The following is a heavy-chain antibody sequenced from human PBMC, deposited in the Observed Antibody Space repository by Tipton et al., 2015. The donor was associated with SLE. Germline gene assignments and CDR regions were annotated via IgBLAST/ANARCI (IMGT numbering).Heavy chain of an antibody. CDR1: GGSIGSYY. CDR2: IHYSGST. D-gene: IGHD3-10*01. J-gene: IGHJ6*02. V-gene: IGHV4-59*01. CDR3: AAGSGSYFFNGMDV. Sequence: GLVKPSETLSVTCQVSGGSIGSYYWNWIRQPPGKGLEWIGYIHYSGSTSYNPSLSSRVSMSLDTSKNEVSLRLNSVTAVDTAVYYCAAGSGSYFFNGMDVWGQGTTVTVSS.